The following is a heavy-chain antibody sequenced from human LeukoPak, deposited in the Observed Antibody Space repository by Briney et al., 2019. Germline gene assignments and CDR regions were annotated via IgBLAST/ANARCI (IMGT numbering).Heavy chain of an antibody. Sequence: GGSLRLSCAASGLTFSNYGMHWVRQAPGKGREWVAVIPYDGFNPYYADSVKGRFTISRDNSKNTLWLQMNSLRAEDTAVYYCAKVKEMYSSGSYYFDYWGQGTLVTVSS. J-gene: IGHJ4*02. CDR3: AKVKEMYSSGSYYFDY. V-gene: IGHV3-30*18. CDR1: GLTFSNYG. CDR2: IPYDGFNP. D-gene: IGHD6-19*01.